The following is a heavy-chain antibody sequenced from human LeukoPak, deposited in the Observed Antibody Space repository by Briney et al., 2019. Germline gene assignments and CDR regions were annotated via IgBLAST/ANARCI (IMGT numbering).Heavy chain of an antibody. J-gene: IGHJ3*02. CDR2: IYYSGST. D-gene: IGHD1-14*01. CDR1: GGSISSYY. Sequence: PSETLSLTCTVSGGSISSYYWSWIRQPPGKGLEWIGSIYYSGSTNYNPSLKSRVTISVDTSKNQFSLKLSSVTAADTAVYYCARFGGNRFFDIWGQGTMVTVSS. CDR3: ARFGGNRFFDI. V-gene: IGHV4-59*08.